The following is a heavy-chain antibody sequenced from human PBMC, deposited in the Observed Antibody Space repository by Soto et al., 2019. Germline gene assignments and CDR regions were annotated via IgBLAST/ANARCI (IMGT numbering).Heavy chain of an antibody. D-gene: IGHD2-15*01. CDR3: ATDKLGYCSDGRCYRPGYFEN. V-gene: IGHV3-23*01. CDR1: GFAFNNYV. J-gene: IGHJ4*02. Sequence: PGGSLRLSCAASGFAFNNYVMSWVRQAPGKGLEWVSTIAGSFGTTAYADSVKGRFTISRDNSQNTLYLQMNSLRAEDTAVYYCATDKLGYCSDGRCYRPGYFENWGQGTPVTVSS. CDR2: IAGSFGTT.